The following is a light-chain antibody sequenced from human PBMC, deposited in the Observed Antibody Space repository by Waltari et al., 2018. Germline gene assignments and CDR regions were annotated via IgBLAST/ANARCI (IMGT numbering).Light chain of an antibody. V-gene: IGKV2-28*01. CDR1: ESLLHSNGLTY. J-gene: IGKJ2*01. Sequence: DIVMTQSPLSLPVTPGEPASISCRSSESLLHSNGLTYLAWYLQKPGQSPHLLIYWASNRASGVPDRFSGSGSGTDFTLKISRVEAEDVGVYYCMQTLQTPYTFGQGTKLEIK. CDR3: MQTLQTPYT. CDR2: WAS.